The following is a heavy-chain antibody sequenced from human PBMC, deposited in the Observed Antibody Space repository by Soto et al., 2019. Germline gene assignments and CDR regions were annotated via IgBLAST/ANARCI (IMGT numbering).Heavy chain of an antibody. Sequence: QVQLVQSGAEVKKPGASVKVSCKVSGYTFANYGISLARQAPGQGLEWMGWINTYNGNINYAQKLQGRVTMTTDTSTSTAYMELRSLRSDDTALYYCARERGNYKYFDYWGQGTLVTVSS. J-gene: IGHJ4*02. CDR1: GYTFANYG. D-gene: IGHD1-7*01. V-gene: IGHV1-18*01. CDR3: ARERGNYKYFDY. CDR2: INTYNGNI.